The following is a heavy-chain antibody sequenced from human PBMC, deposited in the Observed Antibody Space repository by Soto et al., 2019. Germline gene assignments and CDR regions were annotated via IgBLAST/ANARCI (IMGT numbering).Heavy chain of an antibody. CDR2: IRSKTDGGTT. J-gene: IGHJ3*02. CDR1: GITFSNAW. Sequence: GGSLRLSXAASGITFSNAWMNWVRQAPGKGLEYIGRIRSKTDGGTTEYAAPVEGRFTISRDDSKNTLYLQMGGLKTEDTPVYYCTTTRPGTNVFDNWGQGTLVTVSS. D-gene: IGHD6-13*01. CDR3: TTTRPGTNVFDN. V-gene: IGHV3-15*01.